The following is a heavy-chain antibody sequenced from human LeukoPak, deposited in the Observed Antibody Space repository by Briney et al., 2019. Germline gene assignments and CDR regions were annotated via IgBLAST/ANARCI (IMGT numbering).Heavy chain of an antibody. V-gene: IGHV1-2*02. D-gene: IGHD7-27*01. Sequence: ASVKVSCKASGYTFTDYYMHWVRQAPGQGLEWMGWINPKSGGTNYAQKFQGRVTMTRDTSIRTAYMELSRLRSDDTAVYYCARDRDWGFDYWGQGTQVTVSS. CDR3: ARDRDWGFDY. CDR1: GYTFTDYY. CDR2: INPKSGGT. J-gene: IGHJ4*02.